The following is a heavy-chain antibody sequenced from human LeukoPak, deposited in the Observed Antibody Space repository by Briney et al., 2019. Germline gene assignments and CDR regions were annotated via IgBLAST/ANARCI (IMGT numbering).Heavy chain of an antibody. CDR2: ISSSSSYI. D-gene: IGHD3-10*01. V-gene: IGHV3-21*01. CDR3: ARSTMVQGVH. Sequence: PGGSLTLSCAASGFTFSSYSMNWVRQAPGKGQEWVSSISSSSSYIYYADSVKGRFTISRDNAKNSLYLQMNSLRDEDTAVYYCARSTMVQGVHWGQGTLVTVSS. J-gene: IGHJ4*02. CDR1: GFTFSSYS.